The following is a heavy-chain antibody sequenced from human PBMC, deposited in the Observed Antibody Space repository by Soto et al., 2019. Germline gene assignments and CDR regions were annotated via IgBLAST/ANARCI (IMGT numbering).Heavy chain of an antibody. V-gene: IGHV3-33*01. CDR1: GFTFSSYG. J-gene: IGHJ4*02. Sequence: GGSLRLSCAASGFTFSSYGMHWVRQAPGKGLEWVAVIWYDGSNKYYADSVKGRFTISRDNSKNTLYLQMNSLRAEDTAVYYCARGLSGYDYFDYWGQGTLVTVSS. CDR2: IWYDGSNK. CDR3: ARGLSGYDYFDY. D-gene: IGHD5-12*01.